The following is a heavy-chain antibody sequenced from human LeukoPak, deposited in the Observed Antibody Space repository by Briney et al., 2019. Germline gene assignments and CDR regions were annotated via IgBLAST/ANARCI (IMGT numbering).Heavy chain of an antibody. J-gene: IGHJ4*02. D-gene: IGHD5-18*01. CDR3: ARHPSGTAMVRFDY. CDR2: IYHSGST. CDR1: GYSFSSGYY. Sequence: SETLSLTCTISGYSFSSGYYWGWIRQPPGKGLEWIGSIYHSGSTYYNPSLKSRVTISVDTSKDQFSLKLSSVTAADTAVYYCARHPSGTAMVRFDYWGQGTLVTVSS. V-gene: IGHV4-38-2*02.